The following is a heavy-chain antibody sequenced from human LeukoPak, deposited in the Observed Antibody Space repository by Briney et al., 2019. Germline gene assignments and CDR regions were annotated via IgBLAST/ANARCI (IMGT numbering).Heavy chain of an antibody. Sequence: GGSLRLSCAASGFTFSSYWMSWVRQAPGKGLEWVANIKHDRTVKYCGDSVKGRFTISRDNAKNSLYLQMNSLRAEDTAVYYCARLLQSFYYMDVWGKGTTVIISS. CDR2: IKHDRTVK. CDR1: GFTFSSYW. D-gene: IGHD2-15*01. CDR3: ARLLQSFYYMDV. V-gene: IGHV3-7*01. J-gene: IGHJ6*03.